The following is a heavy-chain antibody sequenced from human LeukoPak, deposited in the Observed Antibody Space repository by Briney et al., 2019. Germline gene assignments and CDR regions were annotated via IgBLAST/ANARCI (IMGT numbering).Heavy chain of an antibody. J-gene: IGHJ1*01. D-gene: IGHD3-3*01. CDR2: IVVGSGNT. Sequence: ASVKVSCKASGFTFTSSAVQWVRQARGQRLEWIGWIVVGSGNTNYAQKFQERVTITRDMSTSTAYMELSSLRSEDTAVYYCAAEATFGVVISTVGYFQHWGQGTLVTVSS. V-gene: IGHV1-58*01. CDR1: GFTFTSSA. CDR3: AAEATFGVVISTVGYFQH.